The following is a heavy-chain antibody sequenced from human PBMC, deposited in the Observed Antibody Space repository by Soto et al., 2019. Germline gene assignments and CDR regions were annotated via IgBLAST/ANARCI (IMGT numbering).Heavy chain of an antibody. CDR2: IIPIFGTA. D-gene: IGHD3-10*01. V-gene: IGHV1-69*06. CDR3: AWGQSGFRVRGYYFDY. CDR1: GGTFSSYA. J-gene: IGHJ4*02. Sequence: QVQLVQSGAEVKKPGSSVKVSCKASGGTFSSYAISWVRQAPGQGLEWMGGIIPIFGTANYAQKFQGRGTITADKSTSPAYMELSRLRSEDTAVYYCAWGQSGFRVRGYYFDYWGQGTLVTVSS.